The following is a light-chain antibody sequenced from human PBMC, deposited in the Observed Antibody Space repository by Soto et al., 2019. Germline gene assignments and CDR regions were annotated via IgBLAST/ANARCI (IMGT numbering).Light chain of an antibody. J-gene: IGKJ2*01. CDR1: QSIRSW. V-gene: IGKV1-5*03. CDR3: QQYTSYPYT. Sequence: DIQMTQSPSTLSAFVGDRVTIACRASQSIRSWLAWYQQKPGKAPKLLIYKASTLESGVPSRFSGSGSGTEFTLTISTLQPDDFATYYRQQYTSYPYTFGQGTKVDIK. CDR2: KAS.